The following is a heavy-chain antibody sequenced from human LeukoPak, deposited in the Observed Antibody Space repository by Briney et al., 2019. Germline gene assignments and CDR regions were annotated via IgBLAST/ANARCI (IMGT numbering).Heavy chain of an antibody. Sequence: SETLSLTCTVSGGSISSYYWSWIRQPPGKGLEWIGYIYYSGSTNYNPSLKSRVTISVDTSKNQFPLKLSSVTAADTAVYYCARDVGYYSNSDYYMDVWGKGTTVTVSS. J-gene: IGHJ6*03. CDR2: IYYSGST. CDR1: GGSISSYY. D-gene: IGHD4-11*01. CDR3: ARDVGYYSNSDYYMDV. V-gene: IGHV4-59*01.